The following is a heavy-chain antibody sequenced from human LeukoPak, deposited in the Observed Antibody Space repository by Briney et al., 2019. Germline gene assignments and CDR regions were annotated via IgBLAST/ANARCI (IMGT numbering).Heavy chain of an antibody. D-gene: IGHD1-26*01. CDR1: GGSISSSSYY. CDR2: IYYSGST. CDR3: ARYSGSYPDEYYFDY. Sequence: SETLSPTCTVSGGSISSSSYYWGWIRQPPGKGLEWIGSIYYSGSTYYNPSLKSRVTISVDTSKNQFSLKLSSVTAADTAVYYCARYSGSYPDEYYFDYWGQGTLVTVSS. J-gene: IGHJ4*02. V-gene: IGHV4-39*07.